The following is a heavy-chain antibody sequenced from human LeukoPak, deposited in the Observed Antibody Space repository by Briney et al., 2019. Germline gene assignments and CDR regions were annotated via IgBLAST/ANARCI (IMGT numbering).Heavy chain of an antibody. CDR1: GGSISSSSYY. CDR3: ARLLTYIRNWFDP. V-gene: IGHV4-39*01. D-gene: IGHD3-9*01. CDR2: IYYSGST. J-gene: IGHJ5*02. Sequence: SETLSLTCTVSGGSISSSSYYWGWIRQPPGEGLEWIGSIYYSGSTYYNPSLKSRVTISVDTSKNQFSLKLSSVTAADTAVYYCARLLTYIRNWFDPWGQGTLVTVSS.